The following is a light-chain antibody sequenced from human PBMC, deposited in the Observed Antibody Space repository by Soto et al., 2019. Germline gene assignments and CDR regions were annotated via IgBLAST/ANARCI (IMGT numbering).Light chain of an antibody. V-gene: IGLV2-11*01. Sequence: QSALTQPRSVSGSPGQSVTISCTGTSNDIGYYDYVSWYQQHPGKAPKLIIYDVTERPSGVPGRFSGSKSGNTASLTISGLQTDDEAEYYCWSYAGRYSLLFGGGTKLTVL. CDR1: SNDIGYYDY. J-gene: IGLJ2*01. CDR3: WSYAGRYSLL. CDR2: DVT.